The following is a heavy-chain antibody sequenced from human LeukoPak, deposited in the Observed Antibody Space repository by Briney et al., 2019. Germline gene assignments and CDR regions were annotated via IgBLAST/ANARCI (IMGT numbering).Heavy chain of an antibody. D-gene: IGHD3-10*01. CDR1: GGSFSGYY. CDR2: INHSGST. CDR3: ARGRRFLVQGVTTRPIPYYFDY. J-gene: IGHJ4*02. V-gene: IGHV4-34*01. Sequence: HSETLSLTCAVYGGSFSGYYWSWIRQPPGKGLEWIGEINHSGSTNYNPSLKSRVTISVDTSKNQFSLKLSSVTAADTAVYYCARGRRFLVQGVTTRPIPYYFDYWGQGTLVTVSS.